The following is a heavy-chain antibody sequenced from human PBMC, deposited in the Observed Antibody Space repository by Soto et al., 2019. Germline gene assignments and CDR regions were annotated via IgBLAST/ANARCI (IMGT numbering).Heavy chain of an antibody. CDR3: ARDQLYYNDISGRPLNAFDV. CDR1: GFTFSDYY. CDR2: ISSSSSYT. J-gene: IGHJ3*01. Sequence: GGSLRLSCAASGFTFSDYYMSWIRQAPGKGLEWVSYISSSSSYTNYADSVEGRFTISRDNAKNSQYLQMNSLRAEDTAVYYCARDQLYYNDISGRPLNAFDVWGQGTMVTVS. V-gene: IGHV3-11*06. D-gene: IGHD3-22*01.